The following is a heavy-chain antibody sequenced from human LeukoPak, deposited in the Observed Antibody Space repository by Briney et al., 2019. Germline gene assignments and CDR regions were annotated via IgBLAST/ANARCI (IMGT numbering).Heavy chain of an antibody. D-gene: IGHD2-15*01. J-gene: IGHJ4*02. CDR1: GFTFSRHA. CDR3: AKQLGYCSDGSCYFPY. V-gene: IGHV3-23*01. CDR2: ISNNGGYT. Sequence: GGSLRLSCAASGFTFSRHAMSWVRQAPGKGLEWVSAISNNGGYTYYADSVQGRFTISRDNSKSTLCLQMNSLRAEDTAVYYCAKQLGYCSDGSCYFPYWGQGTLVTVSS.